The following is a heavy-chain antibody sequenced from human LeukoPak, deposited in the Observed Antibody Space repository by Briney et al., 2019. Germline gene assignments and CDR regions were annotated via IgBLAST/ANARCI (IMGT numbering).Heavy chain of an antibody. D-gene: IGHD6-19*01. Sequence: GGSLRLSCAAPGFTVSSNYMSWVRQAPGKGLEWVSVIYSGGSTYYADSVKGRFTISRDNSKNTLYLQMNSLRAEDTAVYYCARDGGSGWYAYYYYYGMDVWGQGTTVTVSS. CDR2: IYSGGST. J-gene: IGHJ6*02. CDR3: ARDGGSGWYAYYYYYGMDV. CDR1: GFTVSSNY. V-gene: IGHV3-53*01.